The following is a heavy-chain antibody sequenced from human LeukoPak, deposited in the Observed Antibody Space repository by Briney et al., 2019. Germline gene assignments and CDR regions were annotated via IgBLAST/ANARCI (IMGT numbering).Heavy chain of an antibody. J-gene: IGHJ4*02. CDR1: GYTFTSYD. CDR2: INPSGGST. Sequence: ASVKVSCKASGYTFTSYDINWVRQAPGQGLEWMGIINPSGGSTIYAQKFQGRVTMTRDMSTSTVYMELSSLRSEDTAVYYCASIVEPSAPYWGQGILVTVSS. CDR3: ASIVEPSAPY. V-gene: IGHV1-46*01. D-gene: IGHD1-26*01.